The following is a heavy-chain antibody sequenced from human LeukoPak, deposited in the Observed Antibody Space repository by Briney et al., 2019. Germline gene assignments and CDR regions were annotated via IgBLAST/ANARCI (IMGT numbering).Heavy chain of an antibody. CDR2: ISGYNGRT. CDR1: GYSFTSYG. CDR3: ARDIGVSQFDY. Sequence: ASVKVSCKTSGYSFTSYGISWVRQAPGQGLELLGWISGYNGRTDYSQKLQGRVTMTTDTSTSTAYMELRSLTSDDTAMYYCARDIGVSQFDYWGQGTLVTVSS. V-gene: IGHV1-18*01. D-gene: IGHD3-10*01. J-gene: IGHJ4*02.